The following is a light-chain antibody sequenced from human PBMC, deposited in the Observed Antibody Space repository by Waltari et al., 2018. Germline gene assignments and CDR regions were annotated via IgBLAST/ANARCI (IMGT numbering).Light chain of an antibody. CDR2: GAS. CDR1: QTITNNY. V-gene: IGKV3-20*01. Sequence: EVVLTQSPGTLSLSPGERATLSCRASQTITNNYLAWYQQKPGQAPRLLIYGASDRAADIPDRFSGSGSETDFNLSISRLEPDDFAVYFCQQYGNSRAFGQGTTVE. CDR3: QQYGNSRA. J-gene: IGKJ1*01.